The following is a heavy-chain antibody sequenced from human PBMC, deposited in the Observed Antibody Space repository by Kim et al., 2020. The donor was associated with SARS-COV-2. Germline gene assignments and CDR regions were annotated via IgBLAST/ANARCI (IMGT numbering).Heavy chain of an antibody. V-gene: IGHV3-7*01. D-gene: IGHD5-18*01. CDR3: ARVGYSSESLDY. CDR2: IKQDGSKK. Sequence: GGSLRLSCAGSGFTFSIYWMSWVRQAPGKGLEWVANIKQDGSKKNYVDSVKGRFTISRDNAKNSLYLQMNSLRAEDTAVYYCARVGYSSESLDYWGQGTLVTVSS. J-gene: IGHJ4*02. CDR1: GFTFSIYW.